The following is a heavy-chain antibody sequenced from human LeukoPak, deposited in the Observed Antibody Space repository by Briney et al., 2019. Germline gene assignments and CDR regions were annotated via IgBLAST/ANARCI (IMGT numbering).Heavy chain of an antibody. J-gene: IGHJ4*02. CDR2: ISYDGSNK. CDR1: GFTFSSYA. D-gene: IGHD6-19*01. CDR3: LGGAVAGN. Sequence: GGSLRLSCAASGFTFSSYAMHWVRQAPGKGLEWVAVISYDGSNKYYADSVKGRFTISRDNSKNTLYLQMNSLRAEDTAVYCCLGGAVAGNWGQGTLVTVSS. V-gene: IGHV3-30-3*01.